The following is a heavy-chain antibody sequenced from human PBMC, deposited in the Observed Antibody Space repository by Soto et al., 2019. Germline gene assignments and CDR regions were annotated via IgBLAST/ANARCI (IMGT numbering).Heavy chain of an antibody. Sequence: EVQLVESGGGLVQPGGSLRLSCAASGFTFSSIWMHWVRQAPGKGLVWVSCINSDGSTTSYADSVKGRFTISRDNAKNTQYMQMNSLTAEVTAVYYCVRDIRWGQGTLVTVSS. V-gene: IGHV3-74*01. CDR3: VRDIR. CDR2: INSDGSTT. J-gene: IGHJ4*02. CDR1: GFTFSSIW.